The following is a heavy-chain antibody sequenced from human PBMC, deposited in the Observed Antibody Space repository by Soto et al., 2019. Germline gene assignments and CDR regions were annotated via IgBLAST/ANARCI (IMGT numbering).Heavy chain of an antibody. D-gene: IGHD2-2*01. CDR3: ANGPCSRTSCYFGS. J-gene: IGHJ4*02. Sequence: GGSMRLSCSASGLTFSSYGMHWVRQDPGKGLEWVAVISYDGSKKYYVDSVKGRFTISRDNSKNTLYLQMNSLRAEDTAVYYCANGPCSRTSCYFGSWGQGALVTVSS. CDR2: ISYDGSKK. V-gene: IGHV3-30*18. CDR1: GLTFSSYG.